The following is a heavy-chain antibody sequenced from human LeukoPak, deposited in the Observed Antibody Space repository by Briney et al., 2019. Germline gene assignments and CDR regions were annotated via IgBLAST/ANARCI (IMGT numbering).Heavy chain of an antibody. V-gene: IGHV4-30-2*01. D-gene: IGHD3-10*01. CDR3: ARAQTLTYYYGSGSSTGWYFDY. CDR2: IYHSGST. J-gene: IGHJ4*02. Sequence: SQTLSLTCTVSGGSISSGGYYWSWIRQPPGKGLEWIGYIYHSGSTYYNPSLKSRVTISVDRSKNQFSLKLSSVTAADTAVYFCARAQTLTYYYGSGSSTGWYFDYWGQGTLVTVSS. CDR1: GGSISSGGYY.